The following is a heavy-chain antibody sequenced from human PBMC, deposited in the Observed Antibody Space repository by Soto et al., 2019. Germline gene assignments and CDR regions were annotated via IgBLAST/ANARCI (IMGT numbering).Heavy chain of an antibody. Sequence: QVQLVQSGDEVKKPGASVKVSCKASGYTFTSYGISWVRQAPGQGLEWMGWISPYNGNTNYAQKLQGRVTMTTDTSTRTAYVELRLLSADDMAVYYCARDRPYCTHCVCPTDPCYFYSMDVWGQWPTVTVSS. D-gene: IGHD2-8*01. CDR3: ARDRPYCTHCVCPTDPCYFYSMDV. V-gene: IGHV1-18*03. CDR2: ISPYNGNT. CDR1: GYTFTSYG. J-gene: IGHJ6*02.